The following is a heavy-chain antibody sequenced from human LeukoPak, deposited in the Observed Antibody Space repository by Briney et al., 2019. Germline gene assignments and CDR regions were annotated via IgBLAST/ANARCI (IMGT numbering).Heavy chain of an antibody. V-gene: IGHV3-23*01. J-gene: IGHJ4*02. D-gene: IGHD3-10*01. CDR2: ISGSGGST. CDR3: AKDWLTSAQGRYCDY. CDR1: GFSFTRDA. Sequence: GGSLRLSCAASGFSFTRDAMSWVRQAPGKGLEWVSAISGSGGSTYYADSVKGRFTISRDNSKNTLYLQMNSLRAEDTAVYYCAKDWLTSAQGRYCDYWGQGTLVTVSS.